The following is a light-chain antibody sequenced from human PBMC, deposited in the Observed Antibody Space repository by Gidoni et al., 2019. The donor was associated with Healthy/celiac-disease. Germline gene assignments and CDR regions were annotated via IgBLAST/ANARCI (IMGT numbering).Light chain of an antibody. CDR3: QVWDSSTVV. CDR1: NIGSKH. CDR2: RDS. V-gene: IGLV3-9*01. J-gene: IGLJ2*01. Sequence: SYELTQPLSVLVALGQTARITCGGNNIGSKHVHWYQQKPGQAPVLVIYRDSNRPSGIPERFSGSNSGNTATLTISRAQAGDEADYYCQVWDSSTVVFGGGTKLTVL.